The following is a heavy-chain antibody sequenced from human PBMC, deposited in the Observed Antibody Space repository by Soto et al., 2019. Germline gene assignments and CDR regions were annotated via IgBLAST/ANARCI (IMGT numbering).Heavy chain of an antibody. V-gene: IGHV3-48*02. CDR3: ARGRGHHDSSGFYLLHYFDC. D-gene: IGHD3-22*01. CDR1: GFTFSSYS. J-gene: IGHJ4*02. Sequence: GGSLRLSCAVSGFTFSSYSMNWVRQAPGKGLEWVSYISSSSGTMYYADSVQGRFTISRDNAKNSLYLQMNSLRDEDTAVYYCARGRGHHDSSGFYLLHYFDCWGQGSLVTVSS. CDR2: ISSSSGTM.